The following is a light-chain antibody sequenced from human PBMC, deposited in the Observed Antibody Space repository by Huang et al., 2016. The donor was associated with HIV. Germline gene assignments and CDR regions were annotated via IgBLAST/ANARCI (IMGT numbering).Light chain of an antibody. CDR3: QQTYSSPRT. J-gene: IGKJ1*01. Sequence: DIQMTQSPSSLSASVGDRVTITCRASQTINSYLHWYQQKPGKAPQLLIYAASNMQSGVPSRFSGGGSWTDFTLTISSLQPEDCATYYCQQTYSSPRTFGQGTKVDIK. V-gene: IGKV1-39*01. CDR2: AAS. CDR1: QTINSY.